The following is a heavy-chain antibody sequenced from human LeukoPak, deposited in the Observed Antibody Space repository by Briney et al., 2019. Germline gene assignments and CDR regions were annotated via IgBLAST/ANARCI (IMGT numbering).Heavy chain of an antibody. CDR1: GITLSTYW. V-gene: IGHV3-74*01. J-gene: IGHJ2*01. D-gene: IGHD2-2*01. CDR2: IKSDGSST. CDR3: ARVPRRFCSSGPCSPFWYFDL. Sequence: GGSLRLSCAASGITLSTYWMHWVRQAPGKGLVWVSLIKSDGSSTSYADSVKGRFTISRDNAKNTPYLHMSSLRAEDTALYYCARVPRRFCSSGPCSPFWYFDLWGRGTLVTVSS.